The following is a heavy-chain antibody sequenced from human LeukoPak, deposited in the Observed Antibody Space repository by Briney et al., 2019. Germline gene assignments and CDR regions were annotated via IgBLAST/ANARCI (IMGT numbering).Heavy chain of an antibody. CDR1: GFTFSSHS. J-gene: IGHJ4*02. CDR2: VNSGSNTI. V-gene: IGHV3-48*04. CDR3: ARRWSSSLNHYFDY. D-gene: IGHD6-13*01. Sequence: GGSLRLSCAASGFTFSSHSMNWVRQAPGKGLEWVSYVNSGSNTIYYADSVKGRFTISRDNAKNSLYLQMNSLRAEDTAVYYCARRWSSSLNHYFDYWGQGTLVTVSS.